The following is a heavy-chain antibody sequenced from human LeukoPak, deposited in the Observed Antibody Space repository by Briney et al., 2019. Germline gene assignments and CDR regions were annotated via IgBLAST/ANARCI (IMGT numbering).Heavy chain of an antibody. J-gene: IGHJ4*02. CDR2: INPNSGGT. CDR1: GYTFTGYY. V-gene: IGHV1-2*06. D-gene: IGHD3-22*01. CDR3: ARALVYYYDSSGYPLDY. Sequence: GASVKVSCKASGYTFTGYYMHWVRQAPGQGLEWMGRINPNSGGTNYAQKFQGRVTMTRDTSISTAYMELSRLRSDDTAVYYCARALVYYYDSSGYPLDYWGQGTLVTVSS.